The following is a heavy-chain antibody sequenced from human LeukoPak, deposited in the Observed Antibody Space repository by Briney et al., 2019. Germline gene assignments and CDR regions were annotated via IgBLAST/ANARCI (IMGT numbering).Heavy chain of an antibody. D-gene: IGHD6-13*01. V-gene: IGHV1-18*01. CDR3: ARSYSSTWYSYYYYMDV. J-gene: IGHJ6*03. CDR2: ISGSNGNT. CDR1: GYSFTSDA. Sequence: ASVKVSCKASGYSFTSDAITWVRQATGQGIEWMGWISGSNGNTNYAQKFQGRVTMTTDTSTNTAYMELRSLRSDDTAVYYCARSYSSTWYSYYYYMDVWGKGTTVTVSS.